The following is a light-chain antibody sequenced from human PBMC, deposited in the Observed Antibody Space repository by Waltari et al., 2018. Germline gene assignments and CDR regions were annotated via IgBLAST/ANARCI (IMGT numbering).Light chain of an antibody. CDR2: GAS. CDR1: QSAGSSY. J-gene: IGKJ1*01. CDR3: QQYGSSPLT. V-gene: IGKV3-20*01. Sequence: ENVFTQSPGTLSLSPGERATLSCRASQSAGSSYLAWYQQKPGQAPRLLIYGASSRATGIPDRFSGSGSGTDFTLTISRLEPEDFAVYYCQQYGSSPLTFGQGTKVEIK.